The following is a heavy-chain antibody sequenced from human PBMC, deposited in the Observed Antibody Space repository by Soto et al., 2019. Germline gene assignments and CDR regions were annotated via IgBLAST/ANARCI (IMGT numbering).Heavy chain of an antibody. CDR1: GGSFSGYY. CDR2: INHSGST. D-gene: IGHD4-4*01. Sequence: SETLSLTCGVYGGSFSGYYWSWIRQPPGKGLEWIGEINHSGSTNYNPSLKSRVTISVDTSKNQFSLKLSSVTAADTAVYYCARGSTVTTGFDYWGQGTLVTVS. V-gene: IGHV4-34*01. CDR3: ARGSTVTTGFDY. J-gene: IGHJ4*02.